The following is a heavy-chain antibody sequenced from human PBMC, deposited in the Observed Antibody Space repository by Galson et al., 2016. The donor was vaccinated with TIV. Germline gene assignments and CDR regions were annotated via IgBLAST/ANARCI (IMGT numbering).Heavy chain of an antibody. D-gene: IGHD2-21*02. J-gene: IGHJ4*02. CDR3: ARTLPCGGDCYFFDY. CDR1: GDTFRTYT. CDR2: IIPIHGVS. V-gene: IGHV1-69*10. Sequence: SVKVSCKASGDTFRTYTISWVRQAPGQGLEWMGGIIPIHGVSNHAQKFQGRVTITADEPTSTVFMVLSSLGSEDTAVYCCARTLPCGGDCYFFDYWGQGTLVTVSS.